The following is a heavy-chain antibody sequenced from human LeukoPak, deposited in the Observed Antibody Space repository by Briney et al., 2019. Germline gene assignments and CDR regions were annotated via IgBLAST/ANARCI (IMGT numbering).Heavy chain of an antibody. D-gene: IGHD3-10*01. Sequence: SETLSLTCAVYGGSFSGYYWSWIRQPPGKGLEWIGEINHSGSTNYNPSLKSRVTISVDTSKNQFSLKLSSVTAADTAVYYCARRRRGPQYYYYMDVWGKGTTVTVSS. CDR2: INHSGST. V-gene: IGHV4-34*01. CDR3: ARRRRGPQYYYYMDV. J-gene: IGHJ6*03. CDR1: GGSFSGYY.